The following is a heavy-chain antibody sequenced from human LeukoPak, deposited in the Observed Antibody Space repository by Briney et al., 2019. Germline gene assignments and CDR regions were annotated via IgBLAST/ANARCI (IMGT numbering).Heavy chain of an antibody. D-gene: IGHD4-17*01. CDR3: ARDGGYGEYTVDY. CDR2: IRSSSNSI. CDR1: GFAFSSYS. J-gene: IGHJ4*02. Sequence: GGSLRLSCATSGFAFSSYSMNWVRQAPGKGLEWVAFIRSSSNSIYYADSVRGRFTISRDNAKNSLYLQMNSLRAEDTAVYYCARDGGYGEYTVDYWGQGTLVTVSS. V-gene: IGHV3-48*01.